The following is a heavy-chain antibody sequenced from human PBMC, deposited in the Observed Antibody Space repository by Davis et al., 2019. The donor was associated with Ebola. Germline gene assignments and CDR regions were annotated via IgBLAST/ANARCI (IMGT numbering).Heavy chain of an antibody. V-gene: IGHV3-21*01. J-gene: IGHJ4*02. Sequence: PGGSLRLSCAASGFTFSSYTMNWVRQAPGKGLEWVSSISSGSTYIYYADSVKGRFTISRDNSKNTLYLQMNSLRAEDTAVYYCARGPSSSVDYWGQGTLVTVSS. CDR2: ISSGSTYI. D-gene: IGHD6-6*01. CDR3: ARGPSSSVDY. CDR1: GFTFSSYT.